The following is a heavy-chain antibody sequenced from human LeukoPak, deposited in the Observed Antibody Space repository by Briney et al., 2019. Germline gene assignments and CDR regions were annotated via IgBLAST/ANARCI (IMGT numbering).Heavy chain of an antibody. D-gene: IGHD6-13*01. CDR3: ARDSSARYSSSWYVMGDFDY. J-gene: IGHJ4*02. CDR1: GGSFSGYY. V-gene: IGHV4-34*01. Sequence: SETLSLTCAVYGGSFSGYYWSWIRQPPGKGLEWIGEINHSGSTNYNPSLKSRVTISVDTSKNQFSLRMNSLTAADTAAYYCARDSSARYSSSWYVMGDFDYWGQGTPVTVSS. CDR2: INHSGST.